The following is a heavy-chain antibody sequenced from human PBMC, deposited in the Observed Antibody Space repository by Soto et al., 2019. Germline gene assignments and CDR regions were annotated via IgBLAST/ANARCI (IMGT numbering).Heavy chain of an antibody. CDR3: ARGTWIRSAFDI. Sequence: QVQLEQWGAGLLKPSETLSITCAVYTGSFSGYYWSWIRQPPGKGLEWIGEINHSGSTNYSPSLKIRVTFSVDTSKDQFSLKLSSVTAADTAVYYCARGTWIRSAFDIWGQGTMFTVSS. D-gene: IGHD5-12*01. CDR1: TGSFSGYY. V-gene: IGHV4-34*01. J-gene: IGHJ3*02. CDR2: INHSGST.